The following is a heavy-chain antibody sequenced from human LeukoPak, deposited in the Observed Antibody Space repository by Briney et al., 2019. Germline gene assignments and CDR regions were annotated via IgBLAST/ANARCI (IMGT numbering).Heavy chain of an antibody. CDR3: ARTPQDYGGNPPDL. CDR2: IIPILGTA. Sequence: SVKVSCKASGGTFSSYAISWVRQAPGQGLEWMGGIIPILGTANYAQKFQGRVTITTDESTSTAYMELSRLRSEDTAVYYCARTPQDYGGNPPDLWGRGTLVTVSS. V-gene: IGHV1-69*05. CDR1: GGTFSSYA. J-gene: IGHJ2*01. D-gene: IGHD4-23*01.